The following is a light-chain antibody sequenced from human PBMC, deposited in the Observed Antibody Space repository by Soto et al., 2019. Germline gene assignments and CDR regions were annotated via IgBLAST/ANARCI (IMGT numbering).Light chain of an antibody. CDR3: QQFSGSLT. Sequence: PGESATLYCRASQNIYTGYLAWYQQKPGQAPRLLISGASDRATGIPDRFTGSGSGTDFTLTISRLEPEDFAVYYCQQFSGSLTFGPGTKV. CDR1: QNIYTGY. J-gene: IGKJ3*01. V-gene: IGKV3-20*01. CDR2: GAS.